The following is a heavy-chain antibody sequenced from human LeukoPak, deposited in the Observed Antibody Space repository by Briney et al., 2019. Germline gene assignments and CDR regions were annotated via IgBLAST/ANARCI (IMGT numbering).Heavy chain of an antibody. V-gene: IGHV3-53*01. Sequence: GGSPRLSCAASGLTVTYNYMTWVRQAPGKGLEWVSVIYSDGNTYYADAVKGRFTISRDSSRNTLYLQLNSLRVEDTAVYYCTESYIRGALAYWGQGSLVTVSS. CDR3: TESYIRGALAY. J-gene: IGHJ4*02. D-gene: IGHD3-10*01. CDR1: GLTVTYNY. CDR2: IYSDGNT.